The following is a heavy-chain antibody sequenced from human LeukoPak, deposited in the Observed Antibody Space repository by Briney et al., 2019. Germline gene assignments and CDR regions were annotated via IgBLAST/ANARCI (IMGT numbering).Heavy chain of an antibody. D-gene: IGHD3-10*01. CDR3: AKRGVVIRVILVGFHKEAYYFDS. J-gene: IGHJ4*02. V-gene: IGHV3-48*03. CDR2: ISSSGSTI. Sequence: GGSLRLSCAASGFTFSSYEMNWVRQAPGKGLEWVSYISSSGSTIYYADSVKGRFTISRDNAKNSLYLQMNSLRAEDTAVYFCAKRGVVIRVILVGFHKEAYYFDSWGQGALVTISS. CDR1: GFTFSSYE.